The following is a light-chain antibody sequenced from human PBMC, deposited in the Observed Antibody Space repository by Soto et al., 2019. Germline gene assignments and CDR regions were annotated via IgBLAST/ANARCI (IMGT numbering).Light chain of an antibody. V-gene: IGKV1-5*01. CDR1: QTSTTW. CDR2: AAS. J-gene: IGKJ1*01. CDR3: QHYNSYSEA. Sequence: DIRVTQSPPTLSASVGDRVTLTCRASQTSTTWMAWDQQKPGKAPKLLRYAASTLQRVGPSRFSGSGSGTEFTLTISSLQPDDFATYYCQHYNSYSEAFGQGTKVDIK.